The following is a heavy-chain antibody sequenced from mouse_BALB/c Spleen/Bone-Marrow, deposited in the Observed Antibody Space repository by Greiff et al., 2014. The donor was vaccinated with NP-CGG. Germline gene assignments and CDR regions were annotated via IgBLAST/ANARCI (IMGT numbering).Heavy chain of an antibody. CDR2: INPSTGYT. J-gene: IGHJ4*01. Sequence: QVQLQQPGAELAKPGASVKMSCKAPGYTFTSYWMHWVKQRPGQGLEWIGYINPSTGYTEYNQKFKDKATLTADKSSSTAYMQLSSLTSEDSAVYYCARSRGYRAYYAMDYWGQGTSVTVSS. D-gene: IGHD3-1*01. CDR1: GYTFTSYW. V-gene: IGHV1-7*01. CDR3: ARSRGYRAYYAMDY.